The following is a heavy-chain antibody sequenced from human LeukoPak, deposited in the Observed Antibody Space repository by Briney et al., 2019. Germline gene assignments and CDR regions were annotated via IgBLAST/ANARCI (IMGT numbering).Heavy chain of an antibody. CDR3: ARGELDRYCSGGSCYPTGRSYYFDY. CDR2: ISAYNGNT. CDR1: GYTFTSYG. D-gene: IGHD2-15*01. V-gene: IGHV1-18*01. Sequence: ASVKVSRKASGYTFTSYGISWVRQAPGQGLEWMGWISAYNGNTNYAQKLQGRVTMTTDTSTSTAYMELRSLRSDDTAVYYCARGELDRYCSGGSCYPTGRSYYFDYWGQGTLVTVSS. J-gene: IGHJ4*02.